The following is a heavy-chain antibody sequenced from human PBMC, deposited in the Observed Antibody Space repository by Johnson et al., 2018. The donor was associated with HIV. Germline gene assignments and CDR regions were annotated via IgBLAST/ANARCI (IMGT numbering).Heavy chain of an antibody. D-gene: IGHD4-23*01. V-gene: IGHV3-30*04. CDR1: GLTFSSYA. CDR3: ARDPGNGGRPFDAFDV. CDR2: IRYDGSNK. Sequence: QVQLVESGGGVVQPGRSLRLSCAASGLTFSSYAMHWVRQAPGKGLEWVAVIRYDGSNKYYADSVKGRFTISRDNSKNTLYLQMNSLRAEDTAVYYCARDPGNGGRPFDAFDVWGQGTMVTVSS. J-gene: IGHJ3*01.